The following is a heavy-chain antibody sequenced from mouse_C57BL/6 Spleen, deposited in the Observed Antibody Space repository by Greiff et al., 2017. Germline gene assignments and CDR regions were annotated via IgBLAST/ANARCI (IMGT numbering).Heavy chain of an antibody. CDR3: ASPPYYGSSYYAMDY. V-gene: IGHV1-78*01. D-gene: IGHD1-1*01. CDR2: IYPRDGST. CDR1: GYTFTDHT. Sequence: VQLQQSDAELVKPGASVKISCKVSGYTFTDHTIHWMKQRPEQGLEWIGYIYPRDGSTKYNEKFKGKATLTADKSSSTAYMQLNSLTSEDSAVYFCASPPYYGSSYYAMDYWGQGTSVTVSS. J-gene: IGHJ4*01.